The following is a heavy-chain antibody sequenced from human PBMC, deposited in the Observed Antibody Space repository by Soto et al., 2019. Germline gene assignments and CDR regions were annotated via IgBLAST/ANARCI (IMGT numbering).Heavy chain of an antibody. V-gene: IGHV3-30-3*01. CDR3: AREDDYGDFSTDDAFDI. Sequence: QVQLVESGGGVVQPGRSLRLSCAASGFTFSSYAMHWVRQAPGKGLEWVAVISYDGSNKYYADSVKGRFTISRDNSKNXXYLQMNSLRAEDTAVYYCAREDDYGDFSTDDAFDIWGQGTMVTVSS. CDR2: ISYDGSNK. CDR1: GFTFSSYA. D-gene: IGHD4-17*01. J-gene: IGHJ3*02.